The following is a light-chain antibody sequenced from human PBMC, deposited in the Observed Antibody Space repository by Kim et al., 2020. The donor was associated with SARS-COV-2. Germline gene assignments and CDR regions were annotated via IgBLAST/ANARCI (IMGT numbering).Light chain of an antibody. V-gene: IGLV3-19*01. CDR2: GKN. J-gene: IGLJ2*01. CDR3: NSRDSSGNHVV. Sequence: FGRAGGITCQGDSLRNYFASWYQQRPGQAPVLVIYGKNNRPSGIPDRFSGSSSGNTASLTITGAQAEDEADYYCNSRDSSGNHVVFGGGTQLTVL. CDR1: SLRNYF.